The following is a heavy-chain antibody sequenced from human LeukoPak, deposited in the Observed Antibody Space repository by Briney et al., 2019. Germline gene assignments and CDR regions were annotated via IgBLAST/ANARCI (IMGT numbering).Heavy chain of an antibody. CDR1: GFTFSSYA. V-gene: IGHV3-48*01. Sequence: PGGSLRLSCAASGFTFSSYALNWVRQAPGKGLEWVSYISSSSSTIYYTDSVKGRFTISRDNAKNSLYLQMNSLRAEDTAVYYCARDPASSITMVRGVPQEFYWGQGTLVTVSS. CDR3: ARDPASSITMVRGVPQEFY. CDR2: ISSSSSTI. D-gene: IGHD3-10*01. J-gene: IGHJ4*02.